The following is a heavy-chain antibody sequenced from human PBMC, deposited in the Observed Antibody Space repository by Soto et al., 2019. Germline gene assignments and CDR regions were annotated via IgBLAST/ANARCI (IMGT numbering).Heavy chain of an antibody. Sequence: QVQLVQSGAEVKKPGASVKVSCKASGYTFTNYEINWVRQATGQGLEWMGWMNPNSGNTGHAQKFQGRVTMTRGTSISTAYMELSSLRSEDTAVYFCARGSVRLDVWGQGTTVTVSS. CDR2: MNPNSGNT. V-gene: IGHV1-8*01. CDR1: GYTFTNYE. J-gene: IGHJ6*02. CDR3: ARGSVRLDV.